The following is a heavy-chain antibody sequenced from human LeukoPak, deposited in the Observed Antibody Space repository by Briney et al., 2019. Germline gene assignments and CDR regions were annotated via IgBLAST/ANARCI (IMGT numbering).Heavy chain of an antibody. V-gene: IGHV3-74*01. CDR3: ARGGMYSTSSHFDF. D-gene: IGHD6-6*01. CDR1: GFTFTSFW. CDR2: SNSDGRST. J-gene: IGHJ4*02. Sequence: PGGSLRLSCAASGFTFTSFWMHWVRQAPGTGLVWVSRSNSDGRSTNYADSVKGRFTISRDNAKNTLYLQMNSVRAEDTAVYYCARGGMYSTSSHFDFWGQGTPVTVSA.